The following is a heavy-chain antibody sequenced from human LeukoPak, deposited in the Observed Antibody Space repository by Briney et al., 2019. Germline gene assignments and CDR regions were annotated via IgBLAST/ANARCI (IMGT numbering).Heavy chain of an antibody. D-gene: IGHD1-26*01. CDR1: GFTFSYYW. Sequence: GGSLRLSCAASGFTFSYYWMHWVRQAPGKGLVWVSRIESDGSSTSYADSVKGRFTISRDNAKNTLYLQMNSLRAEDTAVYYCARDPHGGSGSDPHDAFDIWGQGQWSPSLQ. CDR2: IESDGSST. V-gene: IGHV3-74*01. J-gene: IGHJ3*02. CDR3: ARDPHGGSGSDPHDAFDI.